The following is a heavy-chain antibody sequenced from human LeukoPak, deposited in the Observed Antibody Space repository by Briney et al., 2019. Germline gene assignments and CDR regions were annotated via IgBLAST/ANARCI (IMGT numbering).Heavy chain of an antibody. J-gene: IGHJ3*02. CDR3: ARSGSRGRSYDDAFDI. D-gene: IGHD3-16*01. CDR1: GYTFIDYY. Sequence: WASVKVSCKASGYTFIDYYIHWVRQAPGQGLEWLGWINPNSGGTNYAQKVQGRVNLIRETSINTAYMELSRLTSDDTALCYCARSGSRGRSYDDAFDIWGQGTMVTVSS. CDR2: INPNSGGT. V-gene: IGHV1-2*02.